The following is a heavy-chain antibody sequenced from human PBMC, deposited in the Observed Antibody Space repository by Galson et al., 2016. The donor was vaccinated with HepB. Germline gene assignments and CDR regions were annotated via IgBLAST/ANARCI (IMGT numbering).Heavy chain of an antibody. Sequence: SLRLSCAASGFTFSTXXMSXXXQAXXXGLXXVAXXXVSXXXTXXADSVXGRFTIFRDNSRNTLYLQXXSVTAEDTALNFFAKRYDDDYSYSWYFDLWCSGXXVTVSX. CDR3: AKRYDDDYSYSWYFDL. V-gene: IGHV3-23*01. CDR1: GFTFSTXX. CDR2: XXVSXXXT. D-gene: IGHD3-16*01. J-gene: IGHJ2*01.